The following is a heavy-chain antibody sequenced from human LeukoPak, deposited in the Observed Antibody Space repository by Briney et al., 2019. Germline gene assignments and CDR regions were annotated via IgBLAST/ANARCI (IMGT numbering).Heavy chain of an antibody. CDR2: ISWNSGSI. V-gene: IGHV3-9*01. CDR3: AKGGDDILTGTFDY. D-gene: IGHD3-9*01. Sequence: PGGSLRLSCAASGFTFDGYAMHWVRQAPGKGLEWVSRISWNSGSIGYADSVKGRFTISRDNAKNSLYLQMNSLRAEDTALYYCAKGGDDILTGTFDYWGQGTLVTVSS. J-gene: IGHJ4*02. CDR1: GFTFDGYA.